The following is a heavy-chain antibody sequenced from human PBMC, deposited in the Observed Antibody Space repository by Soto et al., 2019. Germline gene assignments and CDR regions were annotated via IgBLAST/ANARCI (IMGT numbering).Heavy chain of an antibody. CDR2: IFSNDEK. Sequence: QVTLKESGPVLVKPTETLTLTCTVSGFSLSNARMGVSWIRQPPGKALEWLAHIFSNDEKSYSTSLKSRLTISNDTSKSQVGLTVTNMDPVETATYCCARIVVPGYAFDIWGQGTMVTVSS. CDR1: GFSLSNARMG. D-gene: IGHD2-15*01. J-gene: IGHJ3*02. V-gene: IGHV2-26*01. CDR3: ARIVVPGYAFDI.